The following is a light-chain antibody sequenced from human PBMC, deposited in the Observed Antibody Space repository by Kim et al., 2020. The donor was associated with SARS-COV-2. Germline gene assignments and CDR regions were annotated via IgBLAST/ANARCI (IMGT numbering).Light chain of an antibody. CDR3: QVWHSDNNHVI. V-gene: IGLV3-21*04. CDR1: DIGSKS. CDR2: FDS. Sequence: APEKKARITCGGSDIGSKSVHWYQQKPGQAPVLVIYFDSDRPSRIPERFSGSNSGGTATLTISWVEAGDEADYYCQVWHSDNNHVIFGGGTQLTVL. J-gene: IGLJ2*01.